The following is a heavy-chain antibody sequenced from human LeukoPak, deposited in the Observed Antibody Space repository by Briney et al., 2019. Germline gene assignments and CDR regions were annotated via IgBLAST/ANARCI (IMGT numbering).Heavy chain of an antibody. D-gene: IGHD2-15*01. V-gene: IGHV3-30*18. CDR3: AKLSLNKHRIGGVVAATTGFDY. J-gene: IGHJ4*02. CDR1: GFTFSSYG. CDR2: ISYDGSNK. Sequence: PGGSLRLSCAASGFTFSSYGMHWVRQAPGKGLEWVAVISYDGSNKYYADSVKGRFTISRDNSKNTLYLQMNSLRAEDTAVYYCAKLSLNKHRIGGVVAATTGFDYWGQGTLVTVSS.